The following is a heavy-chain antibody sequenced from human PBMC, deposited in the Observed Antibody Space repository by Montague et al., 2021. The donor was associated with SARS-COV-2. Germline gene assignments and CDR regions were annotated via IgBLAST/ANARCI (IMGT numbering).Heavy chain of an antibody. CDR2: IFYSGNS. V-gene: IGHV4-39*01. CDR3: ARQNRGLWFGEWLFDY. J-gene: IGHJ4*02. CDR1: GGSISNIGYY. D-gene: IGHD3-10*01. Sequence: SETLSLTCTVSGGSISNIGYYWGWIRQPPGKGLEWIVSIFYSGNSYYNPSLKSRVSISVATSRSQFSLTVNSVTAADTAVYYCARQNRGLWFGEWLFDYWGQGVLVTVSS.